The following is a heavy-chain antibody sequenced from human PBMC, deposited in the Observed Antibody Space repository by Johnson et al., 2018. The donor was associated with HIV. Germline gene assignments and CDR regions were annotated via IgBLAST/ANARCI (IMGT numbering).Heavy chain of an antibody. Sequence: VQLVESGGGVVQPGRSLRLSCAASGFTFSSYAMHWVRQAPGKGLEWVAVISYDGGNKYYADSVKGRFTIYRDNSKNTLYLQMNSLRAEDTAVYYCARDPYGSRPYVAFDIWGQGTMVTVSS. V-gene: IGHV3-30*04. D-gene: IGHD3-10*01. J-gene: IGHJ3*02. CDR3: ARDPYGSRPYVAFDI. CDR2: ISYDGGNK. CDR1: GFTFSSYA.